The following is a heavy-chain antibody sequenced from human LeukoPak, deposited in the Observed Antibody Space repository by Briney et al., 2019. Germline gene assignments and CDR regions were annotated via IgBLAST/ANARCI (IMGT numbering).Heavy chain of an antibody. D-gene: IGHD1-7*01. CDR1: GFTFRSYA. CDR2: ISGSGGAT. CDR3: ARDDGGTVDY. Sequence: PGGSLRLSCAASGFTFRSYAMSWVRQAPGKGLEWVSTISGSGGATYYADSVKGRFTISRDNSKNTLYVQMNSLRAEDTAVYYCARDDGGTVDYWGQGTLVTVSS. V-gene: IGHV3-23*01. J-gene: IGHJ4*02.